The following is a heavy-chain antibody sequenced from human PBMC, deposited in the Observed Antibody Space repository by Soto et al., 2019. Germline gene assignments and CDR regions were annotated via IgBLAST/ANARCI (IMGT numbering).Heavy chain of an antibody. CDR2: IRSKANSYAT. Sequence: GGSLRLSCAASGFTFSYSAMHWVRQASGKGLEWVGRIRSKANSYATAYAAAVKGRFTISRDESRNTAYLQMNSLKTEDTAIYYCTRHQSGSYPPGDYWGQGTLVTVSS. J-gene: IGHJ4*02. V-gene: IGHV3-73*01. CDR3: TRHQSGSYPPGDY. D-gene: IGHD1-26*01. CDR1: GFTFSYSA.